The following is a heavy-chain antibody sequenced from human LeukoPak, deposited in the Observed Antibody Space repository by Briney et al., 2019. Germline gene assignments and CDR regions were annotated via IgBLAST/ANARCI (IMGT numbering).Heavy chain of an antibody. CDR1: GYTFTAYY. D-gene: IGHD2-2*01. V-gene: IGHV1-2*02. CDR3: ARDFGVIPVPAALGV. Sequence: ASVKVSCKASGYTFTAYYMHWVRQAPGQGLEWMGWINPNSGGTNYAQKFQGRVTLTRDTSISTAYMELSRLRSDDTAVYYCARDFGVIPVPAALGVWGQGTTVTVSS. J-gene: IGHJ6*02. CDR2: INPNSGGT.